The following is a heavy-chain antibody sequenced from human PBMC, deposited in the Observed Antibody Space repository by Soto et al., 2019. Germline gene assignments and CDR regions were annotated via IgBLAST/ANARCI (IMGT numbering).Heavy chain of an antibody. CDR2: ISISSSYI. CDR3: ARDPTCSSTSCYAEFDY. Sequence: PGGSLSLACAASRFSFRSYSMNWVRPAQGKGLEWVSCISISSSYIYYADSVKGRFTSSRNNAKNSLYLQMNSLRAEDTAVYDFARDPTCSSTSCYAEFDYWGQGTLVTVSS. V-gene: IGHV3-21*01. J-gene: IGHJ4*02. D-gene: IGHD2-2*01. CDR1: RFSFRSYS.